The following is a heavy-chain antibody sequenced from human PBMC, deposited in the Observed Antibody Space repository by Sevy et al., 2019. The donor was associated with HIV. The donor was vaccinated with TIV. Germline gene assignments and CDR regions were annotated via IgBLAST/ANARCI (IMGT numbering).Heavy chain of an antibody. CDR2: ISSSGSSI. V-gene: IGHV3-48*03. D-gene: IGHD3-3*01. CDR3: ARQIFGVVIENLYTTVLLDGMDV. J-gene: IGHJ6*02. CDR1: GFTFSSYE. Sequence: GGSLRLSCAASGFTFSSYEMNWVRQAPGKGLEWVSYISSSGSSIYYADSVQGRFTISRDNAKNSLYLQMNSLRAEDTAVYYGARQIFGVVIENLYTTVLLDGMDVWAQGTTVTVSS.